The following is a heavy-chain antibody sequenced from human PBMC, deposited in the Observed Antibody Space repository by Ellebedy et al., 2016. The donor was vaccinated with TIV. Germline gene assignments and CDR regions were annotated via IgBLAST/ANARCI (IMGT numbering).Heavy chain of an antibody. V-gene: IGHV1-69*13. Sequence: SVKVSXXASGGTFSSYAISWVRQAPGQGLEWMGGIIPIFGTANYAQKFQGRVTITADESTSTAYMELSSLRSEDTAVYYCARDLPEQWLVRGYFQHWGQGTLVTVSS. D-gene: IGHD6-19*01. CDR1: GGTFSSYA. CDR2: IIPIFGTA. CDR3: ARDLPEQWLVRGYFQH. J-gene: IGHJ1*01.